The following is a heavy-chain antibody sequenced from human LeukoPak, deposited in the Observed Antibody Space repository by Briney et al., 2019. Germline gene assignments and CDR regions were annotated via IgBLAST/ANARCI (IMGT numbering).Heavy chain of an antibody. V-gene: IGHV1-2*02. CDR3: ARGPNYSNFGGHYYYYMDV. D-gene: IGHD5-24*01. J-gene: IGHJ6*03. CDR2: ISPNSGGT. CDR1: GYSFNDYY. Sequence: ASVKVSCKASGYSFNDYYIHWVRQAPGQGLEWMGWISPNSGGTNYAQNFQGRVTMTRNTSISTAYMELSSLRSEDTAVYYCARGPNYSNFGGHYYYYMDVWGKGTTVTVSS.